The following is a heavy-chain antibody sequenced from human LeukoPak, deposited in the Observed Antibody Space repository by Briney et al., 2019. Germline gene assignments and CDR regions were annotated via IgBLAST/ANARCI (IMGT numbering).Heavy chain of an antibody. CDR2: INHSGST. CDR3: ARGDVDPYVFDI. Sequence: SETLSLTCAVYGGSFSGYYWSWIRQPPGKGLEWIGEINHSGSTNYNPSLKSRVTISVDTSKNQFSLKVNSVIAADTAVYYCARGDVDPYVFDIWGQGTMVTVSS. V-gene: IGHV4-34*01. J-gene: IGHJ3*02. CDR1: GGSFSGYY. D-gene: IGHD3-10*02.